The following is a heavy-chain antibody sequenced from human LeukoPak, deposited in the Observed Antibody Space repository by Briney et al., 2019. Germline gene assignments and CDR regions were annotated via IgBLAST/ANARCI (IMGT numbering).Heavy chain of an antibody. CDR1: GFTFSSYA. V-gene: IGHV3-23*01. D-gene: IGHD2-15*01. CDR2: ISGSGGST. Sequence: GGSLRLSCAASGFTFSSYAMSWVRQAPGKGLEWVSAISGSGGSTYYADSVKGRFTISRDNSKNTLYLQMNCLRAEDTAVYYCAKDGSRYCSGGSCYSSYYYYYGMDVWGQGTTVTVSS. J-gene: IGHJ6*02. CDR3: AKDGSRYCSGGSCYSSYYYYYGMDV.